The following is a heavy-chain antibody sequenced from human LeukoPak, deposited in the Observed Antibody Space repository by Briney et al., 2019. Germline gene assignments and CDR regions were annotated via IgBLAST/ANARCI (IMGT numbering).Heavy chain of an antibody. Sequence: PGGSLRLSCAASGXTFSNAWMNWVRQAPGKGLEWVGRIKSKTDGETTDYAAPVKGRFTISRDDSKSTLYLQMNSLKTEDTAVYYCTTDLGWGQGTLVTVSS. V-gene: IGHV3-15*01. J-gene: IGHJ4*02. CDR3: TTDLG. CDR2: IKSKTDGETT. CDR1: GXTFSNAW.